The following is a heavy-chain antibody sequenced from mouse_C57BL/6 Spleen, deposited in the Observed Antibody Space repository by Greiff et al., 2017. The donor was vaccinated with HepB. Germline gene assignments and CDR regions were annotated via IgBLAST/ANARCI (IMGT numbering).Heavy chain of an antibody. D-gene: IGHD2-4*01. J-gene: IGHJ3*01. CDR3: ARLEGLRAWFAY. Sequence: QVQLKQPGAELVKPGASVKMSCKASGYTFTSYWITWVKQRPGQGLEWIGDIYPGSGSTNYNEKFKSKATLTVDTSSSTAYMQLSSLTSEDSAVYYCARLEGLRAWFAYWGQGTLVTVSA. CDR1: GYTFTSYW. CDR2: IYPGSGST. V-gene: IGHV1-55*01.